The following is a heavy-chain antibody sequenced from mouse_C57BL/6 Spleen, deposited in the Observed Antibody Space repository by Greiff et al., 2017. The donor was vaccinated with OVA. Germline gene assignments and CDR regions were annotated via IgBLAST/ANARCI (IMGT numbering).Heavy chain of an antibody. J-gene: IGHJ3*01. D-gene: IGHD2-4*01. V-gene: IGHV5-4*01. CDR1: GFTFSSYA. Sequence: EVKVEESGGGLVKPGGSLKLSCAASGFTFSSYAMSWVRQTPEKRLEWVATISDGGSYTYYPDNVKGRFTISRDNAKNNLYLQMSHLKSEDTAMYYWARDRDYDGRIFAYWGQGTLVTVSA. CDR2: ISDGGSYT. CDR3: ARDRDYDGRIFAY.